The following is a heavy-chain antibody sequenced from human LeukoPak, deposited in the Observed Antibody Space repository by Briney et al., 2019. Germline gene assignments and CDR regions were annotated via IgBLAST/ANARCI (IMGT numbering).Heavy chain of an antibody. CDR3: ARDKPGDYDILTGYFHFDY. Sequence: GGSLRLSCAASGFSFSVYWMHWVRQAPGKGPVWVSRIKTDGSITDYADFVKGRFTISRDNAKNSLYLQMNSLRAEDTAVYYCARDKPGDYDILTGYFHFDYWGQGTLVTVSS. CDR1: GFSFSVYW. J-gene: IGHJ4*02. D-gene: IGHD3-9*01. V-gene: IGHV3-74*01. CDR2: IKTDGSIT.